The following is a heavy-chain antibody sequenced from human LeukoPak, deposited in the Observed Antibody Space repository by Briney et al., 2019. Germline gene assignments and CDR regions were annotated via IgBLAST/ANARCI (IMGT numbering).Heavy chain of an antibody. CDR2: IYLGDSDT. V-gene: IGHV5-51*01. D-gene: IGHD5-24*01. CDR1: GYSFTTYW. Sequence: GESLKISCKNSGYSFTTYWIGWVRQMPGKGLKWMGIIYLGDSDTRYSPSFQGQVTISADKSTSTAYLQWSSLKASDTAVYYCARRTRDGYYFDYWGQGTLVTVSS. CDR3: ARRTRDGYYFDY. J-gene: IGHJ4*02.